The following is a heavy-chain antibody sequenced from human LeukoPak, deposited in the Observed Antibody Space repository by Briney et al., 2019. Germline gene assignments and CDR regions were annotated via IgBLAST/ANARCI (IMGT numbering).Heavy chain of an antibody. CDR1: GFTFSSDA. CDR2: ISGSGGST. CDR3: AKDPLMRPGYSSTWYDY. V-gene: IGHV3-23*01. J-gene: IGHJ4*02. Sequence: GGSLRLSCAASGFTFSSDAMSWVRQAPGKGLEWVSAISGSGGSTYYADSVKGRFTISRDNSKNTLYLQMNSLRAEDTAVCYCAKDPLMRPGYSSTWYDYWGQGTQVTVSS. D-gene: IGHD6-13*01.